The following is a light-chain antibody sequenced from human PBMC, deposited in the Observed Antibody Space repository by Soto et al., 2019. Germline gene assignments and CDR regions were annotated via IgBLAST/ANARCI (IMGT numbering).Light chain of an antibody. V-gene: IGKV3-15*01. CDR3: HQYYTWPRT. J-gene: IGKJ1*01. Sequence: EIVMTQSPATLSVSPGERATLSCRSIQSVSSSYIAWYQQKPGQAPRLVIHGASTRATDFPARFSGSGSGTEFTLTISSLQSEDIAVYYCHQYYTWPRTFGQGTKVDIK. CDR1: QSVSSS. CDR2: GAS.